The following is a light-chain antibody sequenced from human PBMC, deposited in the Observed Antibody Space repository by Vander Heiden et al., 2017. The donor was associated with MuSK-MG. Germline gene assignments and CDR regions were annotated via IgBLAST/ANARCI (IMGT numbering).Light chain of an antibody. CDR2: DVS. J-gene: IGLJ2*01. V-gene: IGLV2-14*03. Sequence: QSALTQPAFVPGPPGQSSTSACTGTSSDVGCYNCVSRYQRHPGKTTKLMIYDVSSRPSGVSNRFSGSKSGNAASLTISGLQAEDEADYCCSTYTSSSTVVFGGGTKLTVL. CDR3: STYTSSSTVV. CDR1: SSDVGCYNC.